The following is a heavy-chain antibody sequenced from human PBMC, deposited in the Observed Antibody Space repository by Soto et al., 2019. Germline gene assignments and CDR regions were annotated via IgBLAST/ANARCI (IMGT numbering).Heavy chain of an antibody. CDR2: ISGTGGST. CDR1: RFTFSSYA. J-gene: IGHJ4*02. V-gene: IGHV3-23*01. Sequence: EVQLLQSGGGLVQPGGSLRLSCAASRFTFSSYAMSWVRQAPGKGLEWVSTISGTGGSTYYPDSVKGRFTISRDNSKNTVYLQMNSLRAEDAALYYCAKEMTSGYYLFDYWGQGTLVTVSS. CDR3: AKEMTSGYYLFDY. D-gene: IGHD3-22*01.